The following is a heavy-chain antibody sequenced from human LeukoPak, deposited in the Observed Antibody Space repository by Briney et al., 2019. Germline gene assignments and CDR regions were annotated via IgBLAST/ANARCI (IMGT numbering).Heavy chain of an antibody. V-gene: IGHV1-69*05. CDR1: GGTFSSYA. CDR3: ARDGTTGNTVAFDI. CDR2: IIPIFGTA. D-gene: IGHD1-1*01. Sequence: ASVKVSCKASGGTFSSYAISWVRQAPGQGLEWMGGIIPIFGTANYAQKFQGRVTITTDESTSTAYMELSSLRSEDTAVYYCARDGTTGNTVAFDIWGQGTMVTVSS. J-gene: IGHJ3*02.